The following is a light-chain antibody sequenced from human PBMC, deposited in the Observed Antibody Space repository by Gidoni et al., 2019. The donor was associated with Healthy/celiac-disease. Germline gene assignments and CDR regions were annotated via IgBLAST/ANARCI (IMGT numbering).Light chain of an antibody. J-gene: IGKJ3*01. V-gene: IGKV1-17*01. Sequence: DIQMTQSPSSLSASGGDRVTITCRASQSIRNDLGWYRQKPGKAPKRLIYAASSLQSGVPSRFSGSGSETEFTLTISSLQPEDFATYYCLQHNSYPRTFGPGTKVDIK. CDR3: LQHNSYPRT. CDR1: QSIRND. CDR2: AAS.